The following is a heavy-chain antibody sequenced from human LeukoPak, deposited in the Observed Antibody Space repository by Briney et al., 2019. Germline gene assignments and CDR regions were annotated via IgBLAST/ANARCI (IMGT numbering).Heavy chain of an antibody. V-gene: IGHV3-30*04. J-gene: IGHJ4*02. Sequence: GGSLRLSCAASKFTFNTYAMHWVRQAPGKGLEWVSLISYDGSNTYYADPVRGRFTISRDNSKNTLFLQMNSLRGDDTAVYYCARAKYCNAGNCFLIDYWGQGMLVTVAS. D-gene: IGHD2/OR15-2a*01. CDR2: ISYDGSNT. CDR1: KFTFNTYA. CDR3: ARAKYCNAGNCFLIDY.